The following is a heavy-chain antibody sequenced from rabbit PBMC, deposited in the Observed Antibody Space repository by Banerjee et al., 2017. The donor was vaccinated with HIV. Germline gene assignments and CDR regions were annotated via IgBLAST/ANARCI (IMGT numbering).Heavy chain of an antibody. J-gene: IGHJ4*01. CDR3: ARDDATYEGHYYNL. Sequence: QEQLVESGGGLVQPGGSLKLSCKASGFDFSSYGVSWVRQAPGKGLEWIACLCAGSRGSTYYASWVNGRLTISLDNAQNTVFLQMTSLTAADTATYFCARDDATYEGHYYNLWGQGTLVTVS. CDR1: GFDFSSYG. D-gene: IGHD6-1*01. CDR2: LCAGSRGST. V-gene: IGHV1S47*01.